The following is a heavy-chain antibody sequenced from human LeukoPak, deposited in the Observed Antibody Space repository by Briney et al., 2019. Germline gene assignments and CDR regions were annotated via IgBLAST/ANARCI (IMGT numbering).Heavy chain of an antibody. CDR3: AKNQDTAMKIGMDV. D-gene: IGHD5-18*01. Sequence: PGGSLGLSCAASGFTFSSYAMSWVRQAPGKGLEWVSAISGSGGSTYYADSVKGRFTISRDNSKNTLYLQMNSLRAEDTAVYYCAKNQDTAMKIGMDVWGQGTTVTVSS. CDR2: ISGSGGST. J-gene: IGHJ6*02. CDR1: GFTFSSYA. V-gene: IGHV3-23*01.